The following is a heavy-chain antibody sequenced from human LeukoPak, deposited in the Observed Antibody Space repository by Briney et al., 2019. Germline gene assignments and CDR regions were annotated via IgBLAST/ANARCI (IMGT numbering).Heavy chain of an antibody. J-gene: IGHJ4*02. CDR2: ISITSDKI. V-gene: IGHV3-11*01. CDR3: AKGSGGGRPYYFDY. D-gene: IGHD2-15*01. CDR1: GGSISNDY. Sequence: LSLTCTVSGGSISNDYWSWIRQPPGKGLEWISYISITSDKIYYADSVKGRFTISRDNAWNSLYLQMNSLRAEDTAVYYCAKGSGGGRPYYFDYWGQGTLVTVSS.